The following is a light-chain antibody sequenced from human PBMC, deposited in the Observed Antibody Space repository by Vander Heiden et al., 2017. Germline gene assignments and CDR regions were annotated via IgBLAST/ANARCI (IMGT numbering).Light chain of an antibody. CDR3: QVWDSATDHHV. Sequence: YVLTQPPSGSVAPGQTAKITCGGHNIGTKSVHWYQQRPGQAPVLVVYDDSDRPSGIPERFSGSNSGSAATLTISGVEAGDEADYFCQVWDSATDHHVFATGTKVTVL. CDR2: DDS. CDR1: NIGTKS. J-gene: IGLJ1*01. V-gene: IGLV3-21*02.